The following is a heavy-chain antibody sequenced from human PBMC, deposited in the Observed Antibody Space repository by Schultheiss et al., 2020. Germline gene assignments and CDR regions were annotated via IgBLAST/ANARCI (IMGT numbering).Heavy chain of an antibody. J-gene: IGHJ4*02. D-gene: IGHD3-22*01. CDR3: TPAYYYDSSGYSLRY. Sequence: GGSLRLSCAASGFTFSNAWMNWVRQAPGKGLEWVGRIKSKTDGGTTDYAAPVKGRFTISRDDSKNTLYLQMNSLKTEDTAVYYCTPAYYYDSSGYSLRYWGQGTLVTVSS. CDR2: IKSKTDGGTT. V-gene: IGHV3-15*07. CDR1: GFTFSNAW.